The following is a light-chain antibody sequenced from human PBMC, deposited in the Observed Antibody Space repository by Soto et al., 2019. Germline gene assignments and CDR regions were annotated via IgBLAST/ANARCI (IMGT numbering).Light chain of an antibody. V-gene: IGLV2-8*01. CDR1: SSDVGGYNY. CDR3: CSYAGSNIWVV. J-gene: IGLJ2*01. CDR2: EVS. Sequence: QSVLTQPPSASGSPGQSVTISCTGTSSDVGGYNYVSWYQQYPGKAPKLMIYEVSKQPSGVPDRFSGSKSGNTASLTVSGLQAEDEAEYYCCSYAGSNIWVVFGGGTKLTVL.